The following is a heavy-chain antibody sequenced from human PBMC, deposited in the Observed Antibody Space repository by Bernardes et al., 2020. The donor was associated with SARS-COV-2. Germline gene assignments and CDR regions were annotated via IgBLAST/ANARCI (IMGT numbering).Heavy chain of an antibody. CDR2: ISYDGSNK. CDR3: AKSSGGSYLNYFDY. CDR1: GFTFSSYG. Sequence: GGSLRLSCAASGFTFSSYGMHWVRQAPGKGLEWVAVISYDGSNKYYADSVKGRFTISRDNSKNTLYLQMNSLRAEDTAVYYCAKSSGGSYLNYFDYWGQGTLVTVSS. V-gene: IGHV3-30*18. D-gene: IGHD1-26*01. J-gene: IGHJ4*02.